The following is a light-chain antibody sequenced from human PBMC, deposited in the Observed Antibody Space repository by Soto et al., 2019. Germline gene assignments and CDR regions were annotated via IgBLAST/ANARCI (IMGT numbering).Light chain of an antibody. CDR2: GAS. CDR3: QQYNNWPPWT. V-gene: IGKV3-15*01. Sequence: EIVLTQSPVTLSLSPGERGTLSCMASQSVSNNLAWYQQRPGQAPSLLIYGASTRATGIPARFSGSGSGTEFTLTISSLQSEDFAVYYCQQYNNWPPWTFGQGTKVDIK. J-gene: IGKJ1*01. CDR1: QSVSNN.